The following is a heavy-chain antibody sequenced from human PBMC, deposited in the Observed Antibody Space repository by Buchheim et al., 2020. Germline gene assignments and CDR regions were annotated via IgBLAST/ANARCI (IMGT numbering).Heavy chain of an antibody. CDR3: ASLRSPLTANYYYGLDV. CDR2: VYSGGNT. J-gene: IGHJ6*02. V-gene: IGHV3-66*02. D-gene: IGHD1-20*01. CDR1: GFTVGSNY. Sequence: QLVESGGGLVQPGGSLRLSCVATGFTVGSNYMSWVRQAPGKGLEWISIVYSGGNTHYADSVKGRFIISRDRSKNTVHHQMNSLRPEDTAVYYCASLRSPLTANYYYGLDVWGQGAT.